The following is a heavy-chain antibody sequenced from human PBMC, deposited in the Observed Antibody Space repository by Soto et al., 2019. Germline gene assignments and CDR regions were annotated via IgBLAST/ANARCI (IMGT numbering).Heavy chain of an antibody. D-gene: IGHD6-19*01. CDR2: ISPYTGDT. V-gene: IGHV1-18*01. CDR3: AKTGGWNGFDP. J-gene: IGHJ5*02. CDR1: GYTFTDYG. Sequence: QVQLVQSGAEVKKPGASVKVSCKASGYTFTDYGISWVRQAPGQGLEWMGWISPYTGDTKYPQRLQGRVTVTADTSTSTASMELRSLKFDGTAVYYCAKTGGWNGFDPWGQGTLVSVSS.